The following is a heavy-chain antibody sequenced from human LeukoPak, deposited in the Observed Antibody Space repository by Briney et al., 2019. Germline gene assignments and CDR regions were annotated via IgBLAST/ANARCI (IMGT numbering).Heavy chain of an antibody. D-gene: IGHD3-22*01. CDR1: GFTFSTYW. Sequence: PGGSLRLSCAASGFTFSTYWMGWVRQAPGKGLEWVANIKQDGSEKYYVDSVKGRFTISRDNAKNSLYLQMNSLRAEDTAVYYCARVLYDSSGYYYVPNWIDPWGQGTLVTVSS. V-gene: IGHV3-7*01. CDR3: ARVLYDSSGYYYVPNWIDP. CDR2: IKQDGSEK. J-gene: IGHJ5*02.